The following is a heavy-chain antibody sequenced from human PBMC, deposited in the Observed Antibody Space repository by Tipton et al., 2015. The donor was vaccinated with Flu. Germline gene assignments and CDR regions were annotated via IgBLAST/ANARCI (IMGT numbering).Heavy chain of an antibody. D-gene: IGHD1-26*01. Sequence: TLSLTCTVSGGSIDSSSYYWGWIRQPPGKGLEWIGTIYYSSGSTYYNPSLKSRVTISVDTSKNQFSLRLSSVTAADTAVYYCATRNSYSGSYYRDYWGQGTLVTVSS. CDR1: GGSIDSSSYY. J-gene: IGHJ4*02. V-gene: IGHV4-39*01. CDR3: ATRNSYSGSYYRDY. CDR2: IYYSSGST.